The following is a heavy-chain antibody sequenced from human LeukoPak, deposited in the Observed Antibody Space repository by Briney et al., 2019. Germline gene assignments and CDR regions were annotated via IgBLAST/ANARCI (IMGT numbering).Heavy chain of an antibody. CDR2: INPNSGGT. Sequence: GASVKVSCKASGYTFTGYYMHWVRQAPGQGLEWMGWINPNSGGTNYAQKFQGRVTMTRDTSISTAYMELSRLRSDDTAVYYCAREGGHGDTNWFDPWGQGTLVTVSS. CDR1: GYTFTGYY. J-gene: IGHJ5*02. D-gene: IGHD4-17*01. CDR3: AREGGHGDTNWFDP. V-gene: IGHV1-2*02.